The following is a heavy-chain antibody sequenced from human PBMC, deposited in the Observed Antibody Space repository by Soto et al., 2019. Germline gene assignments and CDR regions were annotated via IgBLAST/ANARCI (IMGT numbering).Heavy chain of an antibody. V-gene: IGHV1-18*01. CDR1: GYTFTDFG. D-gene: IGHD2-15*01. Sequence: QGQLVQSGAEVKKPGASVKVSCKASGYTFTDFGISWVRQAPGQGLEWMGWISAYSRNTNYAQKVQGRVTMTTDTSTSTAYMELRSLTSDDTAVYYCARDSGNLDSWAYFFDYWGQGTLVTVSS. CDR3: ARDSGNLDSWAYFFDY. J-gene: IGHJ4*02. CDR2: ISAYSRNT.